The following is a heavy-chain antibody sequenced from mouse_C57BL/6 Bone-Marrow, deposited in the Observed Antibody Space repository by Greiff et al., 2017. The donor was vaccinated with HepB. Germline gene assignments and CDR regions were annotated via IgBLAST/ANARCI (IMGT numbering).Heavy chain of an antibody. J-gene: IGHJ3*01. CDR1: GFTFSDYG. V-gene: IGHV5-17*01. D-gene: IGHD6-5*01. CDR3: ARLCPRGFAY. CDR2: ISSGSSTI. Sequence: EVKLQESGGGLVKPGGSLKLSCAASGFTFSDYGMHWVRQAPEKGLEWVACISSGSSTIYYADTVKGRFTISRDNAKNTLFLQMTSLRSEDTAMYYCARLCPRGFAYWGQGTLVTVSA.